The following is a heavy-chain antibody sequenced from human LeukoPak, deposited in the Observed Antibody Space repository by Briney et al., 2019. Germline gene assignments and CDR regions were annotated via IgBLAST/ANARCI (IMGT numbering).Heavy chain of an antibody. CDR1: GFTFGDYA. V-gene: IGHV3-49*03. CDR3: TREWELPGTDFDY. D-gene: IGHD1-26*01. J-gene: IGHJ4*02. CDR2: IRSKAYGGTT. Sequence: PGGSLRLSCTASGFTFGDYAMDWFRQAPGKGLEWVGFIRSKAYGGTTEYAASVKGRFTISRDESKSIAYLQMNSLKPEDTAVYYCTREWELPGTDFDYWGQGTLVTVSS.